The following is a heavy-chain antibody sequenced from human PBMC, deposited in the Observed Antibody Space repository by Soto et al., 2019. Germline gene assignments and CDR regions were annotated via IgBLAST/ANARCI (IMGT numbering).Heavy chain of an antibody. CDR2: INHSGST. Sequence: QVQLQQWGAGLLKPSETLSLTCAVYGGSFSGYYWSWIRQPPGKGLEWIGEINHSGSTNYNPSLKSRVTISVATSKNQFSLKLSSGTAADTAVYYCARVAAPGGYYYTYYYYGMDVWGQGSTVTVSS. CDR3: ARVAAPGGYYYTYYYYGMDV. J-gene: IGHJ6*02. V-gene: IGHV4-34*01. CDR1: GGSFSGYY. D-gene: IGHD3-10*01.